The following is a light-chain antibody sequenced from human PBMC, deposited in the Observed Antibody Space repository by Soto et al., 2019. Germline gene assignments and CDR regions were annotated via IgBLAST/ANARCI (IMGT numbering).Light chain of an antibody. J-gene: IGKJ4*01. Sequence: EIVLTQSPGTLSLSPGERATLSCRASQSVSRNYVAWYQHKPGQTPMLLIYGSSSRANGIPDRFRGSGSGTDFTLTVSRLEPEDFAVYFWQQYGSSPLTFGGGTKV. CDR2: GSS. V-gene: IGKV3-20*01. CDR1: QSVSRNY. CDR3: QQYGSSPLT.